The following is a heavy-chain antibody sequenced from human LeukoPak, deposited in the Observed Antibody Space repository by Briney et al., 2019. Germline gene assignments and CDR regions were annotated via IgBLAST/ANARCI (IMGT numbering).Heavy chain of an antibody. CDR1: GFTVSSNY. CDR2: IYSGGST. J-gene: IGHJ5*02. CDR3: ARAGHEYSSPFDP. V-gene: IGHV3-53*01. D-gene: IGHD6-6*01. Sequence: SGGSLRLSCAASGFTVSSNYMSWVRQAPGKGLEWVSVIYSGGSTYYADSVKGRFTISRDNSKNTLYLQMNSLRAEDTAVYYCARAGHEYSSPFDPWGQGTLVTVSS.